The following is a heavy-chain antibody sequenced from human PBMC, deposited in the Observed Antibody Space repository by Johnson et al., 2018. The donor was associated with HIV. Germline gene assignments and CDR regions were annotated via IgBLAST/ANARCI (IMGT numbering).Heavy chain of an antibody. J-gene: IGHJ3*02. CDR1: GFTFSSYG. V-gene: IGHV3-NL1*01. Sequence: QVQLVESGGGVVQPGRSLRLSCAASGFTFSSYGMHWVRQAPGKGLEWVSVIYSGGSTYYADSVKGRFTISRDNSKNTVYLQMNSLRAEDTAVYYCARSPPSYGSGSYLGLDAFDIWGKGTMVTVSS. D-gene: IGHD3-10*01. CDR2: IYSGGST. CDR3: ARSPPSYGSGSYLGLDAFDI.